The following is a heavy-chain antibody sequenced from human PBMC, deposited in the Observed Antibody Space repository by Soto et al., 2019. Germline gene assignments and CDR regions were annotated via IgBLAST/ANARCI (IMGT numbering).Heavy chain of an antibody. CDR1: GYTFTSYA. CDR2: INAGNGNT. CDR3: ARVLGDGYDPDTYYDILTGYLDY. V-gene: IGHV1-3*01. J-gene: IGHJ4*02. D-gene: IGHD3-9*01. Sequence: AASVKVSCKASGYTFTSYAMHWVRQAPGQRLEWMGWINAGNGNTKYSQKFQGRVTITRDTSASTAYMELSSLRSEDTAVYYCARVLGDGYDPDTYYDILTGYLDYWGQGTLVTVSS.